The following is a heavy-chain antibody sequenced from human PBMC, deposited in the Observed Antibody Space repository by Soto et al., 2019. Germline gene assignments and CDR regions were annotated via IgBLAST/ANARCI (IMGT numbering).Heavy chain of an antibody. V-gene: IGHV1-18*01. CDR3: ARSHYDYVWGRSDWYFDL. CDR2: ISAYNGNT. Sequence: QVQLVQSGAEVKKPGASVKVSCKASGYTFTSYGISWVRQAPGQGLECIGWISAYNGNTNYAQKLQGRVTMTTDTSTSTAYMELRSLRSDDTAVYYCARSHYDYVWGRSDWYFDLWGRGTLVTVSS. CDR1: GYTFTSYG. J-gene: IGHJ2*01. D-gene: IGHD3-16*01.